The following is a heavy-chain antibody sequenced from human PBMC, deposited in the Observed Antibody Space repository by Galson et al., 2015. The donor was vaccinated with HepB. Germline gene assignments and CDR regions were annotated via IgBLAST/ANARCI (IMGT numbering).Heavy chain of an antibody. J-gene: IGHJ4*02. Sequence: SLRLSCAASGFIFSSHALSWVRQAPGESLEWVSGISGVADSTFYADSVKGRFTISRDNSRNTLYLQINSLRAEDTAVYYCARDREVGGSFDYWGQGTLVTVSS. CDR3: ARDREVGGSFDY. CDR2: ISGVADST. CDR1: GFIFSSHA. V-gene: IGHV3-23*01. D-gene: IGHD1-26*01.